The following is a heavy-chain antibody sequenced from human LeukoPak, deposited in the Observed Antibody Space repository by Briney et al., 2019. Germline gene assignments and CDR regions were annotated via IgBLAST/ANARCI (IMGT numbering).Heavy chain of an antibody. Sequence: GGSLRLSCAASGFTFSSYVMSWVRQAPGKGLEWVSGISTSGASTYYADSVKGRFTISRDNSKNTLYLQMNNLGAEDTAVYYCAKDFYLRGSGLYYLDYWGQGTLVTVSS. CDR2: ISTSGAST. D-gene: IGHD3-10*01. J-gene: IGHJ4*02. V-gene: IGHV3-23*01. CDR3: AKDFYLRGSGLYYLDY. CDR1: GFTFSSYV.